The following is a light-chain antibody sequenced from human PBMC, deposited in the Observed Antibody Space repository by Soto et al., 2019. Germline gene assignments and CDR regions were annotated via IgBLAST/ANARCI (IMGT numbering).Light chain of an antibody. CDR3: QEYGDSLLT. CDR1: QSVTSSY. Sequence: EIVLTQSPGTLSLSPGERATLSCRASQSVTSSYLAWYQRKPGQAPRLLIYGASSRATGIPDRLSGSGSGKDFSLSISRMEPEDFAVYYCQEYGDSLLTFGGGTRVEMK. J-gene: IGKJ4*01. CDR2: GAS. V-gene: IGKV3-20*01.